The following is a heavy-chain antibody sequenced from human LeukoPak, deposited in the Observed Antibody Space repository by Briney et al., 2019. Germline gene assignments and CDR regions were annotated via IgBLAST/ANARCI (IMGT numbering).Heavy chain of an antibody. D-gene: IGHD6-13*01. J-gene: IGHJ6*02. CDR2: INSDGSST. Sequence: GGSLRLSCAASGFTFSSYWMHWVRQAPGKGLVWVSRINSDGSSTRYADSVKGRFSISRDNAKNTLYLQMDSLRAEDTALYYCAKDLRVAAAGTGMDVWGQGTTVTVSS. CDR3: AKDLRVAAAGTGMDV. CDR1: GFTFSSYW. V-gene: IGHV3-74*01.